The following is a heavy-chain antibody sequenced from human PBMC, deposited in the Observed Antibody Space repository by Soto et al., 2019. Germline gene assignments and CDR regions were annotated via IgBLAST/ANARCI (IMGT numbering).Heavy chain of an antibody. D-gene: IGHD3-16*01. Sequence: QLQLQDSGPVLVKPSETLSLTCTVSGGSSSSSMYYWAWIRQPPGKGLEWIGSMYYSGNTYYNPSLKSRVTITVDTSKNQFSLKLTSVTAANTAVYYCASSYIRDYDFDYWGQGTLVTVSS. CDR1: GGSSSSSMYY. J-gene: IGHJ4*02. V-gene: IGHV4-39*01. CDR3: ASSYIRDYDFDY. CDR2: MYYSGNT.